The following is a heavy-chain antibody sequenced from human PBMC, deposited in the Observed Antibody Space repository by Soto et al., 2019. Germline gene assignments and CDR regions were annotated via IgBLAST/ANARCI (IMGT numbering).Heavy chain of an antibody. Sequence: GGSLRLSCTASGFTFSEFGMTWVRQAPGKGPEWVSIIGSSGGTYYADSVKGRFTISRDNSKNTLDLQMNSLRVEDTAVYYCAKNYYFDSWGQGTLVTVSS. CDR3: AKNYYFDS. J-gene: IGHJ4*02. CDR1: GFTFSEFG. CDR2: IGSSGGT. V-gene: IGHV3-23*01.